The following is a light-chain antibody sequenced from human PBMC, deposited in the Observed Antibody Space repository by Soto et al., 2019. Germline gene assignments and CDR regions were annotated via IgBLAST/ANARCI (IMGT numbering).Light chain of an antibody. CDR2: AAS. V-gene: IGKV3-15*01. J-gene: IGKJ4*01. CDR3: QQYNKWPLT. Sequence: EIVLTQSPVTLSVSPGEGATLSCRASQSVAGDLAWYQQTPGQVPRLLIYAASTKATGIPARFSGSGSGTDFTLTISSLQSEDCAVYYCQQYNKWPLTFGGGTKVEIK. CDR1: QSVAGD.